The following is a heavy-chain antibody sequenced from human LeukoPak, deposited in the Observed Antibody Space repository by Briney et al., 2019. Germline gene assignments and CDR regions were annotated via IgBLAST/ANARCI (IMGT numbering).Heavy chain of an antibody. J-gene: IGHJ5*02. V-gene: IGHV4-59*01. CDR3: ARDYCSGGSCYIGYNWFDP. Sequence: SETLSLTCTVSGGSISSYYWSWIRQPPGKGLEWIGYIYYSGSTNYNPSLKSRVTISVDTSKNQFSLKLSSVTAADTAVYYCARDYCSGGSCYIGYNWFDPWGQGTLVTVSS. D-gene: IGHD2-15*01. CDR2: IYYSGST. CDR1: GGSISSYY.